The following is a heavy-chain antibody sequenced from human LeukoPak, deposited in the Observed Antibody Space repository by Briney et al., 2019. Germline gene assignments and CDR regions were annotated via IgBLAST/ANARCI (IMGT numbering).Heavy chain of an antibody. J-gene: IGHJ5*02. CDR2: INPNSGGT. V-gene: IGHV1-2*06. CDR3: AGKTSIAARPANWFDP. D-gene: IGHD6-6*01. CDR1: GYTFTGYY. Sequence: ASVKVSCKASGYTFTGYYMHWVRQAPGQGLEWMGRINPNSGGTNYAQKFQGRVTMTRDTSISTAYMELSSLRSEDTAVYYCAGKTSIAARPANWFDPWGQGTLVTVSS.